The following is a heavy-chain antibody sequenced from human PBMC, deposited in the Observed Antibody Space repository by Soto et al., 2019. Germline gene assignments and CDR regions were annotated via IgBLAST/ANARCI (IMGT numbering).Heavy chain of an antibody. CDR1: GRSTSGGGFY. V-gene: IGHV4-31*03. CDR2: IYYSGST. Sequence: SDTLPLTCSVSGRSTSGGGFYWSWIRQHPGKGLEWIGYIYYSGSTYYNPSLKSRVTISVDTSKNQFSLKLSSVTAADTAVYYCARGGRRSPVMDVWGQGTTVT. CDR3: ARGGRRSPVMDV. J-gene: IGHJ6*02.